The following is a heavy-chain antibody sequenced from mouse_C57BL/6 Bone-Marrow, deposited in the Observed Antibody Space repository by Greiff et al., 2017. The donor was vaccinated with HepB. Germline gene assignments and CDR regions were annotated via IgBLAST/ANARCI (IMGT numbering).Heavy chain of an antibody. V-gene: IGHV5-9*01. CDR2: ISGGGGNT. CDR3: ARKVYFDY. Sequence: EVKLMESGGGLVKPGGSLKLSCAASGFTFSSYTMPWVRQTPEKRLEWVASISGGGGNTYYPDSVKGRFTISRDKAKNTLYLQMSSLRSEDTALYYCARKVYFDYWGQGTTLTVSS. J-gene: IGHJ2*01. CDR1: GFTFSSYT.